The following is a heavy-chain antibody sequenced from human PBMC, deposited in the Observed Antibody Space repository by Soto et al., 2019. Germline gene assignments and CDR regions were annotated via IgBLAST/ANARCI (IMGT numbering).Heavy chain of an antibody. D-gene: IGHD5-12*01. Sequence: SETLSLTCTVSGYSISSGYYWGWIRQPPGKGLEWIGSIYHSGSTYYNPSLKSRVTISVDTSKNQFSLKLSSVTAADTAVYYCASASGYDWSGTFDYWGQGTLVTVSS. V-gene: IGHV4-38-2*02. J-gene: IGHJ4*02. CDR3: ASASGYDWSGTFDY. CDR2: IYHSGST. CDR1: GYSISSGYY.